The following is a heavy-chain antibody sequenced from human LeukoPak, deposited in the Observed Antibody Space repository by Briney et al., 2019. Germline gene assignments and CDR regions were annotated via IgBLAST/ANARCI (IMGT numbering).Heavy chain of an antibody. V-gene: IGHV3-48*03. CDR1: GFTFSTYD. D-gene: IGHD3-10*01. CDR2: ISSSGSTI. J-gene: IGHJ3*02. CDR3: ARDLGLWFGSIGGAFDI. Sequence: GGSLRLSCAASGFTFSTYDMNWVRQAPGKGLEWVSYISSSGSTIYYADSVKGRFTISRDNAKNSLYLQMNSLRAEDTAVYYCARDLGLWFGSIGGAFDIWRQGTMVTVSS.